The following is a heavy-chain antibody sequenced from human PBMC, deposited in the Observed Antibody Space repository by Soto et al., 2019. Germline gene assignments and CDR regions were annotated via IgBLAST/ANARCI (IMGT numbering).Heavy chain of an antibody. D-gene: IGHD6-13*01. CDR2: LNPNSGST. J-gene: IGHJ6*02. CDR3: ARGVRQLARMDV. Sequence: ASVKVSCKASGYTFTSYDIYWVRQATGQGLEWMGWLNPNSGSTGYAQKFQGRVTMTRNTSISTAYMELSSLRSEDSAVYYCARGVRQLARMDVWGQGTTVTVSS. CDR1: GYTFTSYD. V-gene: IGHV1-8*01.